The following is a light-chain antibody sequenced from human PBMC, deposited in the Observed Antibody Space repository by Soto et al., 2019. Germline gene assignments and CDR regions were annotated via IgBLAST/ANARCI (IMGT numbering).Light chain of an antibody. CDR2: DAT. Sequence: DIQMTQSPSTLSASVGDRVTITCRASQSISRWLAWYQQKPGKAPKLLIHDATSLESGVPSRFSGSGSGTEFALTISSLQPDDFATYYCQQRNNWPPITFGQGTRLEIK. CDR3: QQRNNWPPIT. V-gene: IGKV1-5*01. J-gene: IGKJ5*01. CDR1: QSISRW.